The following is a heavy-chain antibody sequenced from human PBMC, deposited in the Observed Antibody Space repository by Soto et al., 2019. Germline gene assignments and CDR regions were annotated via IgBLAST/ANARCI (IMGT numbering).Heavy chain of an antibody. CDR2: ISGSGGST. D-gene: IGHD4-17*01. Sequence: GGSLRLSCAASGFTFSSYAMSWVRQAPGKGLEWVSAISGSGGSTYYADSVKGRFTISRDNSKNTLYLQMNSLRAEDTAVYYCAKDFFYGDYVFPHNYFDYWGQGTLVTVSS. CDR3: AKDFFYGDYVFPHNYFDY. V-gene: IGHV3-23*01. CDR1: GFTFSSYA. J-gene: IGHJ4*02.